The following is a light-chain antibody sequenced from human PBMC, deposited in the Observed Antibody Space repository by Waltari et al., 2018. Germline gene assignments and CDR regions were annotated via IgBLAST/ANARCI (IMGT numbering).Light chain of an antibody. Sequence: ETVMTQSPATLSVSPGERAALSCRASQSVSRNLAWYQQKPGQAPRLLIYGASTRATGLPERFSGSGSGTEFTLTINRLEPDDFAVYYCQQYHTPPATFGQGTKLEIK. CDR1: QSVSRN. V-gene: IGKV3-15*01. CDR3: QQYHTPPAT. CDR2: GAS. J-gene: IGKJ2*01.